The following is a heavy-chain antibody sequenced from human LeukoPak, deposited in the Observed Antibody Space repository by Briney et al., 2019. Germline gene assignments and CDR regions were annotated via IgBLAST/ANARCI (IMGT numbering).Heavy chain of an antibody. V-gene: IGHV1-69*06. CDR3: ARTGNIDDYGDRTHDY. J-gene: IGHJ4*02. D-gene: IGHD4-17*01. Sequence: SVKVSCKASGGTFSSYAISWVRQAPGQGLEWMGGIIPIFGTANYAQKFQGRVTITADKSTSTAYMELSSLRSEDTAVYYCARTGNIDDYGDRTHDYWGQGTLVTVAS. CDR2: IIPIFGTA. CDR1: GGTFSSYA.